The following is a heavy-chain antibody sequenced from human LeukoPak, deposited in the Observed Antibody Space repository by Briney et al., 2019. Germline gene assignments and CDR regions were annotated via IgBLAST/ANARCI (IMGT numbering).Heavy chain of an antibody. J-gene: IGHJ4*02. D-gene: IGHD4-17*01. CDR3: AREHYGPFDY. V-gene: IGHV4-34*01. CDR1: GGSFSGYY. Sequence: SETLSLTCAVYGGSFSGYYWSWIRQPPGKGLEWIGEINHSGSTNYNPSLKSRVTISVDTSKNQFSLKLSSVTAADTAVYYCAREHYGPFDYWGQGTLATVSS. CDR2: INHSGST.